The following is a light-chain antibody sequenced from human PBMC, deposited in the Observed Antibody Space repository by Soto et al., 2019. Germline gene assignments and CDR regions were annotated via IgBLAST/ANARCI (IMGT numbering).Light chain of an antibody. CDR2: KAS. CDR3: QKYNSAPLT. CDR1: LPISNY. Sequence: DIQMTQSPSSLYASVGDRVTITCRASLPISNYLAWYQQKPGKIPKLLIYKASTFQAGVPSRFSGSGSGTEFTLTISSLQPEDFAAYYCQKYNSAPLTFGEGTKVEIK. J-gene: IGKJ4*01. V-gene: IGKV1-27*01.